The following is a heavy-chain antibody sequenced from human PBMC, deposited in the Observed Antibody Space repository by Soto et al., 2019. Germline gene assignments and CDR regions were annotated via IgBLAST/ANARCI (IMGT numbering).Heavy chain of an antibody. CDR2: ISYDGSNK. V-gene: IGHV3-30-3*01. CDR3: ARDGCSSTSCWKDYYYGMDV. CDR1: GFTFSSYA. D-gene: IGHD2-2*01. Sequence: QVQLVESGGGVVQPGRSLRLSCAASGFTFSSYAMHWVRQAPGKGLEWVAVISYDGSNKYYADSVKGRFTISRDNCKNTLYLQMNSLRAEDTAVYYCARDGCSSTSCWKDYYYGMDVWGQGTTVTVSS. J-gene: IGHJ6*02.